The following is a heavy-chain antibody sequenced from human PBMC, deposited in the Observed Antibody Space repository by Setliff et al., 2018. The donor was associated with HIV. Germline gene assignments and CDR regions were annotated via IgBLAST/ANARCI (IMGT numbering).Heavy chain of an antibody. D-gene: IGHD3-9*01. CDR3: ARQTWEYYDTLTGYYRSPKNFDS. J-gene: IGHJ4*02. Sequence: SETLSLTCAVYGGSFSGYYWSWVRQPPGKGLEWIGEINHSGSTNYDPSLKSRVTISVDTSKNQFFLKLSSVTAPDTAIYYCARQTWEYYDTLTGYYRSPKNFDSWGQGTQVTVSS. CDR2: INHSGST. V-gene: IGHV4-34*01. CDR1: GGSFSGYY.